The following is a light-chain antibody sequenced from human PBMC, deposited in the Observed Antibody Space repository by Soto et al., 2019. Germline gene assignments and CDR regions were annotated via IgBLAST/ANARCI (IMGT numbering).Light chain of an antibody. CDR1: QSVSNN. CDR2: GAS. J-gene: IGKJ1*01. Sequence: ETVVTQSPSTLSVSPGGRATLSCRASQSVSNNLAWYQQKPGQAPRLLIYGASTRATGIPARFSGSGSGTEFTLTISSLQSEDFAVYYCQQYNDWPPWTFGQGTKVEIK. V-gene: IGKV3-15*01. CDR3: QQYNDWPPWT.